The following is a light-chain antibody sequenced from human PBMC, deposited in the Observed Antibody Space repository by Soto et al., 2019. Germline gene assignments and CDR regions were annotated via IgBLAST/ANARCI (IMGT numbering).Light chain of an antibody. CDR3: SSYTRSSIWV. V-gene: IGLV2-14*01. CDR1: TSDVGGHNF. CDR2: AVD. Sequence: QSALTQPASVSGSPGESITISCSGTTSDVGGHNFVSWFQQHPGKAPKMMIYAVDQRPSGVSIRFSGSKSGNTASLTISGLRTEDEADYYCSSYTRSSIWVFGGGTKLTVL. J-gene: IGLJ3*02.